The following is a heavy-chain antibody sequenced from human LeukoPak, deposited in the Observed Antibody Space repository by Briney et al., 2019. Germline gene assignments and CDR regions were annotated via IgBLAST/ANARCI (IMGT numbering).Heavy chain of an antibody. D-gene: IGHD6-13*01. CDR2: IIPIFGTA. V-gene: IGHV1-69*06. CDR1: GGTFSSYA. Sequence: SVKVSCKASGGTFSSYAISWVRQAPGQGLEWMGGIIPIFGTANYAQKFQGRVTITADKPTSTAYMELSSLRSEDTAVYYCAGAIAAAGDFDYWGQGTLVTVSS. J-gene: IGHJ4*02. CDR3: AGAIAAAGDFDY.